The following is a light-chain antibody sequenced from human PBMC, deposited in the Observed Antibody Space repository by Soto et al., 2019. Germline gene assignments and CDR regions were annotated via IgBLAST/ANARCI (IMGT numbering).Light chain of an antibody. CDR2: DVS. CDR3: RSYTSSSTLV. CDR1: SSDVGGYNY. J-gene: IGLJ1*01. Sequence: QSALTQPASVSGSPGQSITISCTGTSSDVGGYNYVSWYQQHPGKAPKLMIYDVSNRPSGVSNRFSGSKSGNTASLPISGLQAEYEADYYCRSYTSSSTLVFGTGTKVTVL. V-gene: IGLV2-14*01.